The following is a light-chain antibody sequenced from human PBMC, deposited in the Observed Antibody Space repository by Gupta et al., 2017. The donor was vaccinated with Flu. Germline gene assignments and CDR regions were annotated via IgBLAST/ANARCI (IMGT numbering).Light chain of an antibody. J-gene: IGKJ2*01. CDR2: YTS. CDR1: QSVGSS. Sequence: EIVLTQSPDFQSVTPKEKVAITCRASQSVGSSLNWYQQKPEQSPKLLIKYTSQYGSGVPSRFSGSGSGTDFTLTINGLEAEDAATYYCQQSSTLPYTFGQGTKMEIK. V-gene: IGKV6-21*01. CDR3: QQSSTLPYT.